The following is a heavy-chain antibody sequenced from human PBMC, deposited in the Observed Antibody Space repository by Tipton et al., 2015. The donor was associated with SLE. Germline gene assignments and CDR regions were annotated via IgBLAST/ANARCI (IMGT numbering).Heavy chain of an antibody. CDR3: AKDRDSYGYPGYFDY. CDR1: GFTFDDYA. V-gene: IGHV3-9*01. J-gene: IGHJ4*02. CDR2: ISWNSGRK. Sequence: RSLRLSCAASGFTFDDYAMHWVRLAPGKGLEWVSGISWNSGRKDYVDSVKGRFTISRDNAKNSLYLQMNSLRAEDTALYYCAKDRDSYGYPGYFDYWGRGTLVTVSS. D-gene: IGHD5-18*01.